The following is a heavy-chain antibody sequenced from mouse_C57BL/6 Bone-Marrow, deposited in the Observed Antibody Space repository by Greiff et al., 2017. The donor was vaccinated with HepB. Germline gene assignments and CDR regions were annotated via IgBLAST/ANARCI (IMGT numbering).Heavy chain of an antibody. V-gene: IGHV1-82*01. Sequence: QVQLQQSGPELVKPGASVKISCKASGYAFSSSWMNWVKQRPGKGLEWIGRIYPGDGDTNYNGKFKGKATLTADKSSSTAYMQLSSLTSEDSAVYCCARRGLLLRYPYWYFDGWGTGTTVTVSS. J-gene: IGHJ1*03. CDR3: ARRGLLLRYPYWYFDG. D-gene: IGHD1-1*01. CDR1: GYAFSSSW. CDR2: IYPGDGDT.